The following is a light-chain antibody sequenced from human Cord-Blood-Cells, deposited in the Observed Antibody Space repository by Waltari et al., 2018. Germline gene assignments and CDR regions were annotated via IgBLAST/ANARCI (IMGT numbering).Light chain of an antibody. CDR2: DVS. Sequence: QSALTQPRSVSGSPGQSVTISCTGTSSDVGGYNYVSWYQQHPGKAPKLMIYDVSKRPSGVADRVSGSKSGNTASLTISGLQAEDEADYYCCSYAGSYTLVFGGGTKLTVL. J-gene: IGLJ3*02. V-gene: IGLV2-11*01. CDR3: CSYAGSYTLV. CDR1: SSDVGGYNY.